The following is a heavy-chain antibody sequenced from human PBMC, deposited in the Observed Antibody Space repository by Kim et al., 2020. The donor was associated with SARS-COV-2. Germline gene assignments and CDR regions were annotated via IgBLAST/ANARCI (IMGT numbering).Heavy chain of an antibody. J-gene: IGHJ4*02. D-gene: IGHD6-19*01. CDR3: ARGGHIAVAGFFDY. Sequence: PCLKSRVTHSVDTSKNQFSRKLSSVTAADTAVYYCARGGHIAVAGFFDYWGQGTLVTVSS. V-gene: IGHV4-59*09.